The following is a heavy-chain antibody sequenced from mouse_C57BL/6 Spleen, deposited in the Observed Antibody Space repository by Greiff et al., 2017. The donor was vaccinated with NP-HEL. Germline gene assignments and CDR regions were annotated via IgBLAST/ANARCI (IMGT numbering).Heavy chain of an antibody. CDR3: LYYYGSSRYYFDY. D-gene: IGHD1-1*01. V-gene: IGHV14-3*01. Sequence: VQLKESVAELVRPGASVKLSCTASGFNIKNTYMHWVKQRPEQGLEWIGRIDPANGNTKYAPKFQGKATITADTSSNTAYLQLSSLTSEDTAIYYCLYYYGSSRYYFDYWGQGTTLTVSS. CDR1: GFNIKNTY. J-gene: IGHJ2*01. CDR2: IDPANGNT.